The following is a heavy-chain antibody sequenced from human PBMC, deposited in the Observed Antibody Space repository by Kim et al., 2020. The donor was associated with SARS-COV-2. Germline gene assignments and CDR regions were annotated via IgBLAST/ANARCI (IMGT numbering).Heavy chain of an antibody. CDR3: ARAPPGYSSSWYSYYYYYGMDV. CDR1: GYTFTSYA. Sequence: ASVKVSCKASGYTFTSYAMNWVRQAPGQGLEWMGWINTNTGNPTYAQGFTGRFVFSLDTSVSTAYLQISSLKAEDTAVYYCARAPPGYSSSWYSYYYYYGMDVWGQGTTVTVSS. CDR2: INTNTGNP. J-gene: IGHJ6*02. D-gene: IGHD6-13*01. V-gene: IGHV7-4-1*02.